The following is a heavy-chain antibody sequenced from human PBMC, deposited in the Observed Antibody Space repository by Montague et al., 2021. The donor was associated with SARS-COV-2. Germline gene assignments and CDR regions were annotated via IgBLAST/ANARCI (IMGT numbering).Heavy chain of an antibody. CDR1: GGPINSGPYY. D-gene: IGHD3-3*01. CDR3: ARHSFNTIFVVVIIPAYLDY. J-gene: IGHJ4*02. Sequence: TLSLTCTVSGGPINSGPYYWSWIRQHPGKALEWIGYIYYSGSTNYNPSLKSRVSISVDTSKNQFSLKLSSVTAADTAVYYCARHSFNTIFVVVIIPAYLDYRGQGTLVTVAS. V-gene: IGHV4-30-4*08. CDR2: IYYSGST.